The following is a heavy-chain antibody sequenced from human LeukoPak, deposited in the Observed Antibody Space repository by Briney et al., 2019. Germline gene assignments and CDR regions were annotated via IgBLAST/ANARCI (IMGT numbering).Heavy chain of an antibody. Sequence: ASVKVSCKASGYTFTDYYIHWVRQAPGQRLEWMGWIYLNNGDTRSAEKFQGRVAMTSDTSISTAYMELSSLTSDDMAVYYCAGGSPAAMLDIDYWGQGTLVTVSS. CDR3: AGGSPAAMLDIDY. V-gene: IGHV1-2*02. D-gene: IGHD2-2*01. CDR2: IYLNNGDT. CDR1: GYTFTDYY. J-gene: IGHJ4*02.